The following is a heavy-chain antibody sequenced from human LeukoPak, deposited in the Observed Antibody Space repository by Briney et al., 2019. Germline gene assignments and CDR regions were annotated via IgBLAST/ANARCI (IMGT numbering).Heavy chain of an antibody. CDR2: ISGSGGST. Sequence: GGSLRLSCAASGFTFSSYAMSWVRQAPGKGLEWVSAISGSGGSTYYADSVKGRFTISRDNSKNTLYLQMNSLRAEDTAVYYCAIATQGDYGRYGMDVWGQGTTVTVSS. D-gene: IGHD4-17*01. J-gene: IGHJ6*02. V-gene: IGHV3-23*01. CDR1: GFTFSSYA. CDR3: AIATQGDYGRYGMDV.